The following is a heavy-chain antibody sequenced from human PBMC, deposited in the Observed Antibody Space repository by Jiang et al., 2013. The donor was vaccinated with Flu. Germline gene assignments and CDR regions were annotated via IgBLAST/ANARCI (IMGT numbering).Heavy chain of an antibody. CDR2: IYYSGST. J-gene: IGHJ1*01. V-gene: IGHV4-59*01. CDR1: GGSISSYY. CDR3: ASLYYCSGGSCSYFQH. Sequence: TSSLTCTVSGGSISSYYWSWIRQPPGKGLEWIGYIYYSGSTNYNPSLKSRVTISVDTSKNQFSLKLSSVTAADTAVYYCASLYYCSGGSCSYFQHWGQGTLVTVSS. D-gene: IGHD2-15*01.